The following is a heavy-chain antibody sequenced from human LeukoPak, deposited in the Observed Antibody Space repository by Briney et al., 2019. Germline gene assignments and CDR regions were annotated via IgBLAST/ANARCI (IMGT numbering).Heavy chain of an antibody. V-gene: IGHV3-64*01. CDR3: ARGPPMDLFFDY. Sequence: GGSLRLSCAASGFTFSSYSMHWVRQAPGKGLECVSAISSNGGSTYYANSVKGRFTISRDNSKNTLYLQMGSLRAEDMAVYYCARGPPMDLFFDYWGQGTLVTVSS. J-gene: IGHJ4*02. CDR2: ISSNGGST. CDR1: GFTFSSYS. D-gene: IGHD3-10*01.